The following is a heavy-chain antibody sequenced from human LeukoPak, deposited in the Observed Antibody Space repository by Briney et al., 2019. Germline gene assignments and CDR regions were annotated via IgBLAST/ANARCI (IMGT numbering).Heavy chain of an antibody. D-gene: IGHD6-13*01. CDR1: GGSMRSYF. CDR2: IYSSGNT. CDR3: AREGPYSGRWYYFDY. Sequence: PSETLSLTCTVSGGSMRSYFWSWIRQPAGKGLEWIGRIYSSGNTNYNPSLKSRVTMSVDTSKNQFSLKLTSVTAADTAFYYCAREGPYSGRWYYFDYWGQGIPVTVSS. V-gene: IGHV4-4*07. J-gene: IGHJ4*02.